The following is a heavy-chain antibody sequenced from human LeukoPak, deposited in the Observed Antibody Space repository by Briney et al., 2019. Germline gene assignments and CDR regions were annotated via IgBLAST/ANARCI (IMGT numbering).Heavy chain of an antibody. D-gene: IGHD6-19*01. CDR1: GGSFSGYY. CDR2: INHSGST. Sequence: ETLSLTCTVYGGSFSGYYWSWIRQPPGKGLEWIGEINHSGSTNYNPSLKSRVTISVDTSKNQFSLKLSSVTAADTAVYYCARDSGWLAFDYWGQGTLVTVSS. J-gene: IGHJ4*02. CDR3: ARDSGWLAFDY. V-gene: IGHV4-34*01.